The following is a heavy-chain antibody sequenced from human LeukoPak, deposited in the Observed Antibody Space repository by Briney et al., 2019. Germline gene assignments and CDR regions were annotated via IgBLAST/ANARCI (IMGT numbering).Heavy chain of an antibody. J-gene: IGHJ3*02. CDR2: IHGSGGVT. CDR3: AKSLLTTASGTGRAFDI. D-gene: IGHD1-26*01. CDR1: AISFSSYA. Sequence: GGSLRLSCTASAISFSSYAMTWLRQAPGKGLEWVSGIHGSGGVTYYADPLQGRFTISRDNSKNTLYLQMNSLRAEDTAEYYCAKSLLTTASGTGRAFDIWGQGTMVTVSA. V-gene: IGHV3-23*01.